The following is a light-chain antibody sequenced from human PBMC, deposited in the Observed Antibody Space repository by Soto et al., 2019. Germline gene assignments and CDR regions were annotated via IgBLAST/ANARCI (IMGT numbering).Light chain of an antibody. CDR2: EVR. CDR3: SSYTSSRPYV. J-gene: IGLJ7*01. CDR1: SSDVGGYNY. V-gene: IGLV2-14*01. Sequence: QSVLTQPASVSGSPGQSITISCTGTSSDVGGYNYVSWYQQYSGKAPRLIIYEVRNRPSGVSNRFSGSKSGNTASLTISGLQAEDEADYYCSSYTSSRPYVFGSGTQLTVL.